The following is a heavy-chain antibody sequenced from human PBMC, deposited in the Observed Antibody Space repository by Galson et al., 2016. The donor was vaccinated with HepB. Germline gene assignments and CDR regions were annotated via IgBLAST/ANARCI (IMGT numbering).Heavy chain of an antibody. D-gene: IGHD2-15*01. CDR3: SKDGFPTGFCGGHSRYRLDY. CDR1: GFTFSNFA. V-gene: IGHV3-30*04. Sequence: SLRLSCAVSGFTFSNFAMHWVRQVPGKGLEWVAVISSDGNYKNYADSVNGRFTISRDNSKNTLYLQMNSLRGDDTAVYFCSKDGFPTGFCGGHSRYRLDYWGQGTLVSVSS. CDR2: ISSDGNYK. J-gene: IGHJ4*02.